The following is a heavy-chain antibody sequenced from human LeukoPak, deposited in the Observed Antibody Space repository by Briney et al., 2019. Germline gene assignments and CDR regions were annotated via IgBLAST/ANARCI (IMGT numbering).Heavy chain of an antibody. D-gene: IGHD5-24*01. J-gene: IGHJ4*02. Sequence: SETLSLTCAVSGGSISSYYWSWIRQPAGKGLEWIGRISTGGTTNYNPSLTSRITMSVDTSKNQFSLNLTSVTAADTAVYYCAREVSPSRAHDYWGQGTLVTVSS. CDR2: ISTGGTT. CDR3: AREVSPSRAHDY. CDR1: GGSISSYY. V-gene: IGHV4-4*07.